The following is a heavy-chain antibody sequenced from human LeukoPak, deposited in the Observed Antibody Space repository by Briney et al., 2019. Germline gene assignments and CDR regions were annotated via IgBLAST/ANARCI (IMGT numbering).Heavy chain of an antibody. Sequence: ASVKVSCKASGYTFTSYAMNWVRQAPGQGLEWMGWINTNTGNPTYAQGFTGRFVFSLDTSVSTTYLQISSLKAEDTAVYYCATNWYYEEYYYMDVWGKGTTVTVSS. CDR2: INTNTGNP. J-gene: IGHJ6*03. V-gene: IGHV7-4-1*02. CDR3: ATNWYYEEYYYMDV. CDR1: GYTFTSYA. D-gene: IGHD1-7*01.